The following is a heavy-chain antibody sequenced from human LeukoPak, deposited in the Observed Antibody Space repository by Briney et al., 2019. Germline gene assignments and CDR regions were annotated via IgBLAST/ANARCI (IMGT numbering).Heavy chain of an antibody. CDR2: ISYDGSNK. CDR3: ARDLAY. V-gene: IGHV3-30-3*01. CDR1: GFTFSSYA. Sequence: PGGSLRLSCAASGFTFSSYAMHWVRQAPGKGLEWVAVISYDGSNKYYADSVKGRFTISRDNSKNTLYLQMNSLRAEDTAVYYCARDLAYWGQGTLVTVSS. J-gene: IGHJ4*02.